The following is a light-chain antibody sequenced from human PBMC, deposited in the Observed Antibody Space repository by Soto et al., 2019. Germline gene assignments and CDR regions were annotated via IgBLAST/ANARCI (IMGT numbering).Light chain of an antibody. CDR3: QEYNSLS. J-gene: IGKJ1*01. Sequence: DIQMTQSPSTLSAPLGDRVTIICRASQNIRSDLGWYQQRPGKAPRLLIYDASTLESGVPSRFSGSGSGTDFTLTISGLQPGDFAIYYCQEYNSLSFGQGTEVDIK. CDR2: DAS. CDR1: QNIRSD. V-gene: IGKV1-5*02.